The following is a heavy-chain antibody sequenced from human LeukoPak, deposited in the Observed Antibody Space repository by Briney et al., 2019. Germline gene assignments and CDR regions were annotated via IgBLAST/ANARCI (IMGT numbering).Heavy chain of an antibody. V-gene: IGHV3-74*01. CDR3: LRDLNWSLDQ. CDR1: GFTFSSYA. Sequence: GESLRLSCSASGFTFSSYAMHWVRQAPGKGLVWVSRIKSDGITITYADSVKGRFTISRDNAKNTLYLQMNSLRAEDTAVYYCLRDLNWSLDQWGQGTLVTVSS. J-gene: IGHJ4*02. CDR2: IKSDGITI. D-gene: IGHD1-20*01.